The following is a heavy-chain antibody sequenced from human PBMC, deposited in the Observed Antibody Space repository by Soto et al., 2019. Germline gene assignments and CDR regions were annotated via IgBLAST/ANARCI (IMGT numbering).Heavy chain of an antibody. V-gene: IGHV4-61*03. CDR1: GDSVTSRSYY. CDR2: IYYSGSA. J-gene: IGHJ4*02. CDR3: GRTYCSSASCYDDY. D-gene: IGHD2-2*01. Sequence: SETLSLTCTVSGDSVTSRSYYWGWIRQPPGKGLEWIGYIYYSGSANYNPSLKSRVTISVDTSKNHFSLKLSSVTAADTAMYYCGRTYCSSASCYDDYWGQGTLVTVSS.